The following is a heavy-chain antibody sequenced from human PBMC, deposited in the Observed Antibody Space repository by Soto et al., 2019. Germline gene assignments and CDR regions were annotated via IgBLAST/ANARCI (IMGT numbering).Heavy chain of an antibody. Sequence: DSVKVSCKASGYTFTGYYMHWVRQAPGQGLEWMGWINPNSGGTNYAQKFQGWVTMTRDTSISTAYMELSRLRSDDTAVYYCARERGDYAILTSSYIGAARGMDVWGPXTTVTVSS. J-gene: IGHJ6*02. V-gene: IGHV1-2*04. CDR3: ARERGDYAILTSSYIGAARGMDV. CDR2: INPNSGGT. CDR1: GYTFTGYY. D-gene: IGHD3-9*01.